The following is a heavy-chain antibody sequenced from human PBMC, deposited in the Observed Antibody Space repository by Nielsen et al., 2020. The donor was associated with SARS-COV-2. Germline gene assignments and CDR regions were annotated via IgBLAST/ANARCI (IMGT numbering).Heavy chain of an antibody. CDR3: TRSSGYYGMDV. Sequence: GGSLRLSCAASGFTFSSYDMHWVRQATGKGLEWVSAIGTAGDTYYPGSVKGRFTISRENAKNSLYLQMSSLRAGDTAVYYCTRSSGYYGMDVWGQGTTVTVSS. D-gene: IGHD6-19*01. V-gene: IGHV3-13*01. CDR2: IGTAGDT. J-gene: IGHJ6*02. CDR1: GFTFSSYD.